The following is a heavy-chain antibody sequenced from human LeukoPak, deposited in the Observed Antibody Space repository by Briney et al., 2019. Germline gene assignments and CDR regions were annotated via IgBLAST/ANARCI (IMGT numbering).Heavy chain of an antibody. CDR2: IYYSVNT. CDR3: ARDSDNAFDI. Sequence: PSETLSLTCTVSGGSISSSTYYWGWIRQPPGKGLEWIGTIYYSVNTYYNPSLKSRVTISVDTSKNQFSLKLASVTAADTAVYYCARDSDNAFDIWGQGTMVTVSS. J-gene: IGHJ3*02. D-gene: IGHD3-9*01. CDR1: GGSISSSTYY. V-gene: IGHV4-39*02.